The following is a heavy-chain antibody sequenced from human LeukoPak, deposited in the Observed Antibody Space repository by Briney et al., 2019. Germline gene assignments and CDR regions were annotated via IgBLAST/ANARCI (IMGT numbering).Heavy chain of an antibody. J-gene: IGHJ4*02. CDR1: GGSISGSSYY. Sequence: SETLSLTCTVSGGSISGSSYYWGWIRQPPGKGLEWIGSIYYSGSTYYNPSLKSRVTISVDTSKNQFSLKLSSVTAADTAVYYCARGEGDYRNSSPFDYWGPGTLVTVSS. D-gene: IGHD4-11*01. CDR2: IYYSGST. CDR3: ARGEGDYRNSSPFDY. V-gene: IGHV4-39*07.